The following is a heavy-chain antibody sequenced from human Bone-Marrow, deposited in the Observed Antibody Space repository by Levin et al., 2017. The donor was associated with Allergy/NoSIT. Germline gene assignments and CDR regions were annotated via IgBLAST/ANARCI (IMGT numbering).Heavy chain of an antibody. D-gene: IGHD3-16*01. J-gene: IGHJ4*02. V-gene: IGHV4-61*01. CDR3: ASAKGVLGGRGLDV. CDR2: IYYAGTT. CDR1: NDSVSYPTYY. Sequence: SCTVSNDSVSYPTYYRTWVRQSPGKALEWIGFIYYAGTTNYNPSLKSRVTISVDKTKNQFSLKLTSVTAADTAVYYCASAKGVLGGRGLDVWGPGTLVTVSS.